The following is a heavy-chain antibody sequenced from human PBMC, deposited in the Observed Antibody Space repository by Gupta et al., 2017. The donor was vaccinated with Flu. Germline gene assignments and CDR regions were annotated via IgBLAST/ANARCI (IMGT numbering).Heavy chain of an antibody. CDR1: GYTFTSYA. D-gene: IGHD3-3*01. V-gene: IGHV1-3*01. CDR2: INAGNGNT. J-gene: IGHJ6*02. Sequence: QVQLVQSGAEVKKPGASVTVSCKASGYTFTSYAMHSVRQAPGQRLEWMGWINAGNGNTKYSQKFQGRVTITRDTSASTAYMELSSLRSEDTAVYYCARDALRFFYGMDVWGQGTTVTGSS. CDR3: ARDALRFFYGMDV.